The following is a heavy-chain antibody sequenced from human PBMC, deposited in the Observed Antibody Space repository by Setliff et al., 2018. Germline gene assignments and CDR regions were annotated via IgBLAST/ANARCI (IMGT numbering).Heavy chain of an antibody. D-gene: IGHD1-1*01. V-gene: IGHV3-7*01. J-gene: IGHJ1*01. Sequence: GGSLRLSCVGSGFTVSGNNMNWVRQAPGKGLEWVANIKEDGGEKYYVDSVKGRFTISRDNAKNSLFLQMDSLRAEDTAVYYCARDHGELGQERRTHFFRHWGQGTLVTVSS. CDR1: GFTVSGNN. CDR3: ARDHGELGQERRTHFFRH. CDR2: IKEDGGEK.